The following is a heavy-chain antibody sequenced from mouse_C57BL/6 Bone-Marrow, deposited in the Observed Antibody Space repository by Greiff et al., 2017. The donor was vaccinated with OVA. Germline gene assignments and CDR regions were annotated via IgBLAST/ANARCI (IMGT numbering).Heavy chain of an antibody. CDR2: IYPGSGNT. CDR3: ARQRIYDYDWFAY. J-gene: IGHJ3*01. Sequence: VQLQQSGAELVRPGASVKLSCKASGYTFTDYYINWVKQRPGQGLEWIARIYPGSGNTYYNEKFKGKATLTAEKSSSTAYMQLSSLTSEDSAVYFCARQRIYDYDWFAYWGQGTLVTVSA. CDR1: GYTFTDYY. V-gene: IGHV1-76*01. D-gene: IGHD2-4*01.